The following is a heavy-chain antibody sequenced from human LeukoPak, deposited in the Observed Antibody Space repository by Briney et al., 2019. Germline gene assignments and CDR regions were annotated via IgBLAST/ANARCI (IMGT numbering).Heavy chain of an antibody. D-gene: IGHD6-19*01. CDR3: AKTRGEHIAVAGSDY. V-gene: IGHV3-30*18. J-gene: IGHJ4*02. CDR1: GFTFSSYG. Sequence: GGSLRLSCAASGFTFSSYGMHWVRQAPGKGLEWVAVISYDGSNKYYADSVKGRFTISRDNSKNTLYLQMNSLRAEDTAVYYCAKTRGEHIAVAGSDYWGQGTLVTVSS. CDR2: ISYDGSNK.